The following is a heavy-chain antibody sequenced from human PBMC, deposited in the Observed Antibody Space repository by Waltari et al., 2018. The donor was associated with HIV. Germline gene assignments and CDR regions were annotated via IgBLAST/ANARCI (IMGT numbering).Heavy chain of an antibody. D-gene: IGHD3-16*01. J-gene: IGHJ4*02. CDR1: GFTFNTYA. Sequence: QVQLVESGGGVVQPGRSLRLSCAASGFTFNTYAMHWVRQAPGMELYWVAMISFDLKNKFYADSVSGRFTIARDNSKNTLYLQMNNLRSEDTAVYYCAKDRTLRMMGYYFDNWGQGTLVTVSS. CDR3: AKDRTLRMMGYYFDN. V-gene: IGHV3-30*18. CDR2: ISFDLKNK.